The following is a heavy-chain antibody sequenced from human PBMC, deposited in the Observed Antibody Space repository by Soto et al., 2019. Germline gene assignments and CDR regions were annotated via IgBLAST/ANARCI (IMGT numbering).Heavy chain of an antibody. D-gene: IGHD6-13*01. CDR3: ARELPAGTFDI. CDR2: INAGNGNT. V-gene: IGHV1-3*01. J-gene: IGHJ3*02. CDR1: GYTFTSYA. Sequence: QVQLVQSGAEVKKPGASVKVSCKASGYTFTSYAMHWVRQAPGQRLERMGWINAGNGNTKYSQKFQGRVTITRDTSASTAYMELSRLRAEDTAVYYCARELPAGTFDIWGQGTMVPVSS.